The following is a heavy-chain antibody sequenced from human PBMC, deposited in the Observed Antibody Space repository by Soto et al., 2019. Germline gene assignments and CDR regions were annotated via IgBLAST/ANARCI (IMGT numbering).Heavy chain of an antibody. D-gene: IGHD3-22*01. CDR1: GYTFTGYY. CDR2: INPNSGGT. V-gene: IGHV1-2*04. J-gene: IGHJ5*02. Sequence: ASVKVSCKASGYTFTGYYMHWVRQAPGQGLEWMGWINPNSGGTNYAQKFQGWVTMTRDTSISTAYMELSRLRSDDTAVYYCARDRYDSSGGGWFDPWGQGTLVTVSS. CDR3: ARDRYDSSGGGWFDP.